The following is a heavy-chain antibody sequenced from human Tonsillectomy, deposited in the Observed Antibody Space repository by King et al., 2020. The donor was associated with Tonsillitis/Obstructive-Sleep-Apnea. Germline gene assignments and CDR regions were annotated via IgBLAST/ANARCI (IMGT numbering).Heavy chain of an antibody. J-gene: IGHJ3*02. V-gene: IGHV5-51*01. Sequence: VQLVESGAEVQKPGESLKISCKASGYSFTNNWIGWVRQMPGKGLEWMGFIYPGDSDTRYSPSFQGQVTISADKSISTAYLQWSSLKASDTAMYYCAGLEMGAAAKAFDIWGQGTMVSVSS. D-gene: IGHD2-15*01. CDR3: AGLEMGAAAKAFDI. CDR1: GYSFTNNW. CDR2: IYPGDSDT.